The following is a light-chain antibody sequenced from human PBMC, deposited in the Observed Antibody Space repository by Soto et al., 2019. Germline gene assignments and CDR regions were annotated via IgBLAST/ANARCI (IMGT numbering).Light chain of an antibody. CDR3: AAWDDSLRAVV. V-gene: IGLV1-47*02. J-gene: IGLJ2*01. CDR2: SSS. Sequence: QSVLTQSPSASGTPGQRVTISCSGSNFNIGNYYTYWYQHLPGTAPKLLIYSSSQRPSGVPDRFSGSKSGTSASLAISGLWSEDEAVYYCAAWDDSLRAVVFGGGTKLTVL. CDR1: NFNIGNYY.